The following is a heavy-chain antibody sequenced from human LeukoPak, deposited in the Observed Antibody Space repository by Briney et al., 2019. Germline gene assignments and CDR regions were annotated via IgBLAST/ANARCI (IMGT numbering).Heavy chain of an antibody. D-gene: IGHD4-11*01. CDR1: RYTFTGYY. CDR3: ARSVSISPMFDY. CDR2: ISPDSGGT. J-gene: IGHJ4*02. Sequence: ASVKVSCKASRYTFTGYYIHWVRQAPGQRPEWMGWISPDSGGTNYAQKLQGRVTVTGDSSISTAYMELSGLRSDDTAVYYCARSVSISPMFDYWGQGTLIPVSS. V-gene: IGHV1-2*02.